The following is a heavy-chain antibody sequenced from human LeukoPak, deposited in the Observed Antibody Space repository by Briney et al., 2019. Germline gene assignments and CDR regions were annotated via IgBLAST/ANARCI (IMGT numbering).Heavy chain of an antibody. J-gene: IGHJ4*02. V-gene: IGHV3-33*01. Sequence: GGSLRLSCAASGLTFSSYGMHWVRQAPGKGLEWVAVIWYDGSNKYYADSVKGRFTISRDNSKNTLYLQMNSLRAEDTAVYYCARDLGSYAPLDYWGQGTLVTVSS. CDR1: GLTFSSYG. D-gene: IGHD2-2*01. CDR2: IWYDGSNK. CDR3: ARDLGSYAPLDY.